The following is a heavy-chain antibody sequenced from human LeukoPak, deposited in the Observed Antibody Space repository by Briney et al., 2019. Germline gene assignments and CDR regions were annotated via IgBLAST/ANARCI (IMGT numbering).Heavy chain of an antibody. CDR1: GFTFSSYW. CDR3: AREWGHSGSYYGY. J-gene: IGHJ4*02. CDR2: IKQDGSEK. V-gene: IGHV3-7*01. D-gene: IGHD1-26*01. Sequence: PGGSLRLSCAASGFTFSSYWMSWVRQAPGKGLEWVANIKQDGSEKYYVDSVKGRFTISRDNAKNSLYLQMNSLRAEDTAVYYCAREWGHSGSYYGYWGQGTLVTVSS.